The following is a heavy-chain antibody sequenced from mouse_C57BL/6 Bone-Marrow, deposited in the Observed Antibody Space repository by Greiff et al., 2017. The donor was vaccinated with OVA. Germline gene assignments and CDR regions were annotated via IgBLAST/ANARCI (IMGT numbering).Heavy chain of an antibody. J-gene: IGHJ2*01. Sequence: ESGPGLVKPSQSLSLTCSVTGYSITSGYYWNWIRQFPGNKLEWMGYISYDGSNNYNPSLKNRISITRDTSKNQFFLKLNSVTTEDTATYYCARGEGPNYVDYWGQGTTLTVSS. CDR1: GYSITSGYY. D-gene: IGHD3-3*01. V-gene: IGHV3-6*01. CDR3: ARGEGPNYVDY. CDR2: ISYDGSN.